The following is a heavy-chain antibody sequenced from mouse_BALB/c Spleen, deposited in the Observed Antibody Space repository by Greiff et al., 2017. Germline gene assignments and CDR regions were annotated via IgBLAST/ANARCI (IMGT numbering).Heavy chain of an antibody. V-gene: IGHV1-7*01. CDR1: GYTFTSYW. CDR2: INPSTGYT. Sequence: VQLQQSGAELAKPGASVKMSCKASGYTFTSYWMHWVKQRPGQGLEWIGYINPSTGYTEYNQKFKDKATLTADKSSSTAYMQLSSLTSEDSAVYYCARITTAAWFAYWGQGTLVTVSA. D-gene: IGHD1-2*01. CDR3: ARITTAAWFAY. J-gene: IGHJ3*01.